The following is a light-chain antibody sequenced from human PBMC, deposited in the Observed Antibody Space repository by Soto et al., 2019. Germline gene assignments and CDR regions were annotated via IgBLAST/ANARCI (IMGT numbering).Light chain of an antibody. V-gene: IGLV2-8*01. J-gene: IGLJ1*01. CDR3: WSYAGRNTYV. CDR1: TSNGGGYNY. CDR2: EVD. Sequence: SALTQPPSASGSPGQSVSISCTGTTSNGGGYNYVSWYQQHPGKAPKLIIYEVDKRPSGVPDRFSASKTGSTASLTVSGLQADDEAEYYCWSYAGRNTYVFGTGTKVTVL.